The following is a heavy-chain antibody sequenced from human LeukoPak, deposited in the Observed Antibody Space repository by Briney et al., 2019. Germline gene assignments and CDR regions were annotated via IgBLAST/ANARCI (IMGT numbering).Heavy chain of an antibody. CDR1: GFTFDDYA. D-gene: IGHD3-16*01. Sequence: GGSLRLSCAASGFTFDDYAMHWVRQAPGKGLEWVSLISWDGGRTYYADSVKGRFTISRDNSKNSLYLQMNSLRAEDTALYYCAKDFTAEYVWGSYSYGYYGMDVWGKGTTVTVSS. CDR2: ISWDGGRT. V-gene: IGHV3-43D*04. J-gene: IGHJ6*04. CDR3: AKDFTAEYVWGSYSYGYYGMDV.